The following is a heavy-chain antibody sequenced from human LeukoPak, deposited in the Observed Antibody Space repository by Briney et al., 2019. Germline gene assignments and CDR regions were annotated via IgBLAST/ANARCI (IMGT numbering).Heavy chain of an antibody. CDR2: INHSGST. D-gene: IGHD3-22*01. V-gene: IGHV4-34*01. CDR1: GGSFSGYY. CDR3: ARVDDHGYSDY. Sequence: SETLSLTCAVYGGSFSGYYWSWIRQPPGKGLEWIGEINHSGSTNYNPSLKSRVTISVDTSKNQFSLNVRSVTDADTAVYYCARVDDHGYSDYWGQGTLVTVSS. J-gene: IGHJ4*02.